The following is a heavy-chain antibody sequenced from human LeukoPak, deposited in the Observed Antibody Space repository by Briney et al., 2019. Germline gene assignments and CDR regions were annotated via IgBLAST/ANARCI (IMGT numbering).Heavy chain of an antibody. Sequence: SETLSLTCTVSGGSISSSSYYWGWVRQPPGKRLEWIGSIYYSGSTYYNPSLKSRLTISVDTSKNQFSLKLSSVTAADTAVYYCATSYDILTGDDYWGQGTLVTVSS. V-gene: IGHV4-39*07. CDR2: IYYSGST. CDR3: ATSYDILTGDDY. J-gene: IGHJ4*02. CDR1: GGSISSSSYY. D-gene: IGHD3-9*01.